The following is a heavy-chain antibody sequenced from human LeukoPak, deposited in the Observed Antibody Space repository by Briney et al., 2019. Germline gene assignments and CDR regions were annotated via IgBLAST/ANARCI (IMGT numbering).Heavy chain of an antibody. D-gene: IGHD3-10*01. CDR2: INHSGST. CDR3: ARGRVVRGVIPRASYYGMDV. J-gene: IGHJ6*04. CDR1: GGSFNNYY. V-gene: IGHV4-34*01. Sequence: SETLSLTCAVYGGSFNNYYWSWIRQPPGKGLEWIGEINHSGSTNYNPSLKSRVTVSVDTSKNQFSLKLSSVTAADTAVYYCARGRVVRGVIPRASYYGMDVRGKGTTVTVSS.